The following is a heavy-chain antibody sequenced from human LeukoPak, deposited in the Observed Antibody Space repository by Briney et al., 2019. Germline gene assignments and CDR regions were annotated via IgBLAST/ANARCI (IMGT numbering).Heavy chain of an antibody. Sequence: SETLSLTCTVSGGSISSYYWSWIRQPPGKGLEWIGYIYYSGSTNYNPSLKSRVTISVDTSKNQFSLKLSSVTAADTAVYYCARGRIAISGSYAYWGQGTLVTVSS. D-gene: IGHD1-26*01. J-gene: IGHJ4*02. V-gene: IGHV4-59*12. CDR2: IYYSGST. CDR3: ARGRIAISGSYAY. CDR1: GGSISSYY.